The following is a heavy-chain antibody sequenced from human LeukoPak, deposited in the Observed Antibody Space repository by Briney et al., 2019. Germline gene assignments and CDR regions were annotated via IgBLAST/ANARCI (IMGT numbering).Heavy chain of an antibody. CDR1: GFTFSSYS. V-gene: IGHV3-21*01. J-gene: IGHJ5*02. D-gene: IGHD6-6*01. CDR3: AKALYSSSGWFDH. CDR2: ISSSSSYV. Sequence: GGSLRLSSAASGFTFSSYSRNWVRQAPGKGLEWVSSISSSSSYVYYADSVKGRFTISRDNAKTSLYLQLNSLRAEDTAVYYCAKALYSSSGWFDHWGQGTLVTVSS.